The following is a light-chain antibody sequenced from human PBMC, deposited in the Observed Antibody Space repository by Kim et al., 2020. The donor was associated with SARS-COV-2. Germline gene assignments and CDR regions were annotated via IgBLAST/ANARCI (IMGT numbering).Light chain of an antibody. Sequence: SPGERATRSCRATQSITNHYLAWFQQRPGQAPRLLIYGASRRATGIPDRFSGSGSGTDFTLTISRLEPEDFAVYYCQQNGNSPVTFGRGTRLEIK. CDR2: GAS. CDR3: QQNGNSPVT. CDR1: QSITNHY. V-gene: IGKV3-20*01. J-gene: IGKJ5*01.